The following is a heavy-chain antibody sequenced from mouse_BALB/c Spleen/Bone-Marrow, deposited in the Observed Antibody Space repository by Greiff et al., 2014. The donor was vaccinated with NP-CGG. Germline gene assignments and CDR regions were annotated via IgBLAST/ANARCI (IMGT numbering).Heavy chain of an antibody. CDR2: IWGDGSI. V-gene: IGHV2-6-7*01. Sequence: VMLVESGPGLVAPSQSLSITCTVSGFSLTGYGVNWVRQPPGKGLEWLGIIWGDGSIDYNSALKSRLSISKYNSKSQVFLKMNSLQTADTARYYCARAPNWDGGAWFAYWGQGTLVTVSA. CDR1: GFSLTGYG. CDR3: ARAPNWDGGAWFAY. D-gene: IGHD4-1*01. J-gene: IGHJ3*01.